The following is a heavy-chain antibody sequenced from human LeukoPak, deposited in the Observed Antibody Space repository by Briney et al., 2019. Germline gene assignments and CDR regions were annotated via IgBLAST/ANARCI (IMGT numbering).Heavy chain of an antibody. J-gene: IGHJ4*02. Sequence: PGGSLRLSCAASRFTFSDYWMSWVRQAPGKGVEWVAYIKRDGRDIYYVDSVKGRLIISRDNAKNSLYLQMNSLRAEDTAVYYCARDPDYRGSQPHGYFDYWGQGTLVTVSS. CDR2: IKRDGRDI. CDR3: ARDPDYRGSQPHGYFDY. CDR1: RFTFSDYW. V-gene: IGHV3-7*01. D-gene: IGHD3-16*01.